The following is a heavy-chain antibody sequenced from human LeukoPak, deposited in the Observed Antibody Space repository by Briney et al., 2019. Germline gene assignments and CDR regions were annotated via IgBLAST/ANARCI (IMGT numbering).Heavy chain of an antibody. V-gene: IGHV1-46*01. CDR2: TNPSGGST. D-gene: IGHD6-6*01. Sequence: ASVTVSCKASGYTFTNYYIHWVRQAPGQGLEWMGITNPSGGSTTYAQKFQGRLSMTRDMSTSTLYLEMSSLRSEDTAVYSCARDRAYSSSSSIAYWGQRTLVTVSS. CDR3: ARDRAYSSSSSIAY. CDR1: GYTFTNYY. J-gene: IGHJ4*02.